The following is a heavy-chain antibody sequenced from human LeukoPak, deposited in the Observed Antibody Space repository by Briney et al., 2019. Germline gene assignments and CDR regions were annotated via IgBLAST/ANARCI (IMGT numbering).Heavy chain of an antibody. CDR3: ARATSSYYYGMDV. J-gene: IGHJ6*02. D-gene: IGHD3-16*01. CDR1: GGTFSSYA. Sequence: SVKVSCKASGGTFSSYAISWVRQAPGQGLEWMGRIIPIHGIANYAQKFQGRVTITADKSTSTAYMELSSLRSEDTAVYYCARATSSYYYGMDVWGQGTTVTVSS. V-gene: IGHV1-69*04. CDR2: IIPIHGIA.